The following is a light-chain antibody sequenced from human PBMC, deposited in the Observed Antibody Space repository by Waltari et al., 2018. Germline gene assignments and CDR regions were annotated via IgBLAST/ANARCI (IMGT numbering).Light chain of an antibody. J-gene: IGLJ3*02. V-gene: IGLV2-23*01. CDR1: SSDVGGYDS. CDR3: CSYAGGHTWV. CDR2: EAT. Sequence: QSALTQPASVSGSPGQSITISCTGTSSDVGGYDSVSWYQQHPGKAPKLIFEATKRPSVVTGRFAGSKSVNTASLTISELQAEDEADYYCCSYAGGHTWVFGGGTKLAVL.